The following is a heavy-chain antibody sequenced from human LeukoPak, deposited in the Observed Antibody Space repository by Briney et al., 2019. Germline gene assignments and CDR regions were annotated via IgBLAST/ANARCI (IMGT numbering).Heavy chain of an antibody. Sequence: SVKVSCKASGGTFSSYAISWVRQALGQGLEWMGRIIPILGIANYAQKFQGRVTITADKSTSTAYMELSSLRSEDTAVYCCARDFSPVAGPRGYFDYWGQGTLVTVSS. V-gene: IGHV1-69*04. CDR2: IIPILGIA. D-gene: IGHD6-19*01. J-gene: IGHJ4*02. CDR3: ARDFSPVAGPRGYFDY. CDR1: GGTFSSYA.